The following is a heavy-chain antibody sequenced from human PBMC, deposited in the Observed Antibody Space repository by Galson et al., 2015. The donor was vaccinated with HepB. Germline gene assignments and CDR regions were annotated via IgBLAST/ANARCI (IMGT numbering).Heavy chain of an antibody. J-gene: IGHJ6*02. CDR2: TSYDGETK. D-gene: IGHD3-16*01. CDR1: GFTFSIEA. Sequence: SLTLSCAASGFTFSIEAMYWVRQAPDKGLEFVAATSYDGETKYYADSVRGRFTISRDNSKNTLYLQMNSLRVEDTALYYCAKDWGLGVWGQGTTVTVSS. CDR3: AKDWGLGV. V-gene: IGHV3-30-3*02.